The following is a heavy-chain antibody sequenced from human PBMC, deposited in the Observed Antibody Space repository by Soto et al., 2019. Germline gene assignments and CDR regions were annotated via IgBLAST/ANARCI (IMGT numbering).Heavy chain of an antibody. Sequence: GASVKVSCAASGFTVSANYMDWVRQAPGKGLEWVSVIYSGGSTYYADSVKGRFTISRDNSKNTLYLQMNSLRAEDTAVYYCARDTGFYDSSGSSFDYWGQGTLVTVSS. J-gene: IGHJ4*02. CDR3: ARDTGFYDSSGSSFDY. CDR2: IYSGGST. CDR1: GFTVSANY. D-gene: IGHD3-22*01. V-gene: IGHV3-53*01.